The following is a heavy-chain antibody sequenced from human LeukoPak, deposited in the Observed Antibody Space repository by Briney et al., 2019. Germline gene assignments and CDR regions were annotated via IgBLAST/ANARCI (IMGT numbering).Heavy chain of an antibody. CDR1: GGSFSGYS. CDR2: INHSGTT. CDR3: ARGQALHIVVVTAMRGDFDY. Sequence: KPSETLSLTCAVYGGSFSGYSWSWIRQPPGKGLEWIGEINHSGTTNYHPSLKSRVTISVDTSKNQFSLTLSSVTAADTAVYYCARGQALHIVVVTAMRGDFDYWGQGTLVTVSS. J-gene: IGHJ4*02. V-gene: IGHV4-34*01. D-gene: IGHD2-21*02.